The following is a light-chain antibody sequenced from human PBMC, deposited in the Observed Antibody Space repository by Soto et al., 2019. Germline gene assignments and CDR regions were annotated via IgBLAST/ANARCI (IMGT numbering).Light chain of an antibody. V-gene: IGLV1-44*01. J-gene: IGLJ3*02. Sequence: QPVLTQPPSASGTPGQKVTISCSGSSSSIGSNPVNWYQQLPGTAPKLLIYNNNQRPSGVPDRFSGSKSGTSASLAFTGLQSEDEADYYCATWDDSLNVWVFGGGTKLTVL. CDR3: ATWDDSLNVWV. CDR1: SSSIGSNP. CDR2: NNN.